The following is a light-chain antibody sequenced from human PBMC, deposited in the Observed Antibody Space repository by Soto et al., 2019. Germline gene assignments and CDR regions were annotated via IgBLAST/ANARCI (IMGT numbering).Light chain of an antibody. CDR3: QQCGSSPS. CDR2: DTS. CDR1: QSVSSSY. Sequence: EILLTQSPGTLSLSPGERATLSCRASQSVSSSYLAWYQQKPGQAPRLLIYDTSSSATGIPDRFSGSGSGTDFTLAINRLETEDFAVYYCQQCGSSPSFGQGTKVELK. V-gene: IGKV3-20*01. J-gene: IGKJ1*01.